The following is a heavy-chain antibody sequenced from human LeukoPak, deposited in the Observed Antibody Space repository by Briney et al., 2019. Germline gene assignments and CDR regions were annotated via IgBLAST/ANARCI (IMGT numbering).Heavy chain of an antibody. J-gene: IGHJ6*03. Sequence: GGSLRLSCEASGFSFSSYNMDWVRQTPGKGLEWISSITTSSSYTFYADSVKGRFTISRDNARNSLYLQMNSLTAEDTAVYYCARDPYSGAYGDTYYYFMGVWGKGTTVTISS. V-gene: IGHV3-21*01. CDR3: ARDPYSGAYGDTYYYFMGV. CDR2: ITTSSSYT. D-gene: IGHD1-26*01. CDR1: GFSFSSYN.